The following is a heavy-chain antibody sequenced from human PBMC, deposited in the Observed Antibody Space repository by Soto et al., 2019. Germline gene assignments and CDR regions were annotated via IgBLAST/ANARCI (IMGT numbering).Heavy chain of an antibody. D-gene: IGHD3-10*01. V-gene: IGHV4-59*01. Sequence: QVQLQESGPGLVKPSETLSLTCTVSGGSISSYYWSWIRQPPGTGLEWIGYIYYSGNTNYTPSLKSRVTISVYTSKNQFSRKRSSVTAADTAVYYWARGDPLLGFVEKVYYGMDVWGQGTTVTVSS. J-gene: IGHJ6*02. CDR3: ARGDPLLGFVEKVYYGMDV. CDR1: GGSISSYY. CDR2: IYYSGNT.